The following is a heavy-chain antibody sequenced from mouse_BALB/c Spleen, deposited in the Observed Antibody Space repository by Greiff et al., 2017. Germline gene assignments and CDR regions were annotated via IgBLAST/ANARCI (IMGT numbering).Heavy chain of an antibody. Sequence: VQLQQSGAELVRPGTSVKVSCKASGYAFTNYLIELVKQRPGQGLEWIGVINPGSGGTNYNEKFKGKATLTADKSSSTAYMQLSSLTSDDSAVYFCAREGGFAYWGQGTLVTVSA. V-gene: IGHV1-54*01. CDR3: AREGGFAY. J-gene: IGHJ3*01. CDR1: GYAFTNYL. CDR2: INPGSGGT.